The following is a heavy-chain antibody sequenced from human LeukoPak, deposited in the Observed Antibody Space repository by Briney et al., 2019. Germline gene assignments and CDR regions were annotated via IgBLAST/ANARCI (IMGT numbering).Heavy chain of an antibody. Sequence: GGSLRLSCSASGFTFSSYAMHWVRQAPGKGLEYVSAISSNGGSTYYADSVKGRFTISRDNSKNTLYLQMGSLRAEDTAVYYCVKGYSGYDFNFDYWGQGTLVTVSS. CDR3: VKGYSGYDFNFDY. CDR1: GFTFSSYA. J-gene: IGHJ4*02. D-gene: IGHD5-12*01. V-gene: IGHV3-64D*06. CDR2: ISSNGGST.